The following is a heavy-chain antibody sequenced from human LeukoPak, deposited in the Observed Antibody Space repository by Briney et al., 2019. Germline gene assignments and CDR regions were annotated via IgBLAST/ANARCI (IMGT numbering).Heavy chain of an antibody. CDR3: ARHVGIAVAGPGDY. J-gene: IGHJ4*02. Sequence: PSETLSLTCTVSGGSISSSSYYWGWIRQPPGTGLEWLGSIYYSGSTYYNPSLKSRVTISVDTSKNQFSLKLSSVTAADTAVYYCARHVGIAVAGPGDYWGQGTLVTVSS. D-gene: IGHD6-19*01. CDR1: GGSISSSSYY. V-gene: IGHV4-39*01. CDR2: IYYSGST.